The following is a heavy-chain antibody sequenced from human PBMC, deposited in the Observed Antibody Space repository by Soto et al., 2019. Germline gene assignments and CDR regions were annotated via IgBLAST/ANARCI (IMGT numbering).Heavy chain of an antibody. D-gene: IGHD2-2*01. J-gene: IGHJ6*02. V-gene: IGHV1-58*01. CDR1: GFTFTSSA. CDR2: IVVGSGNT. CDR3: AADSRDIVVVPAAPRFIGYYYYGMDV. Sequence: ASVKVSCKASGFTFTSSAVQWVRQARGQRLEWIGWIVVGSGNTNYAQKFQERVTITRDMSTSTAYMELSSLRSEDTAVYYCAADSRDIVVVPAAPRFIGYYYYGMDVWGQGTTVTVSS.